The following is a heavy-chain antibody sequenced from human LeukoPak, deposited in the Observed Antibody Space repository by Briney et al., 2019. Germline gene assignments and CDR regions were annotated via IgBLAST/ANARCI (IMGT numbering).Heavy chain of an antibody. V-gene: IGHV4-59*01. CDR1: GGSISSYY. CDR3: ARDGYNYGYYYYYMDV. J-gene: IGHJ6*03. CDR2: IYYSGST. D-gene: IGHD5-24*01. Sequence: SETLSLTCTVSGGSISSYYWSWIRQPPGKGLEWIGYIYYSGSTNYNPSLKSRVTISVDTSKNQFSLKLSSVTAADTAVYYCARDGYNYGYYYYYMDVWGKGTTVTISS.